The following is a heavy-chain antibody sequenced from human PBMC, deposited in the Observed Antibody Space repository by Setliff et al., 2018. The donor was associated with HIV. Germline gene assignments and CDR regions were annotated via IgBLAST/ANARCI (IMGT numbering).Heavy chain of an antibody. J-gene: IGHJ5*02. CDR3: ARLAREEYCRGRTCYPNWFDP. CDR2: IFYSVNT. V-gene: IGHV4-59*08. Sequence: SETLSRTCTVSGGSLRTYYWSWIRQPPGKGLEWIGYIFYSVNTNYSPSLKGRVTISVATSKNHFSLKLSSVSAEDTAVYYCARLAREEYCRGRTCYPNWFDPWGPGTLVTVSS. CDR1: GGSLRTYY. D-gene: IGHD2-15*01.